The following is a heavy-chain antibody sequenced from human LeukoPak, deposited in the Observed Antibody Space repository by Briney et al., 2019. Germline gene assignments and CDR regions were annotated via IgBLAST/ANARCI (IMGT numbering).Heavy chain of an antibody. V-gene: IGHV3-48*01. D-gene: IGHD1-1*01. CDR3: AKSRERNRGGVFDY. CDR1: GFTFSSYS. CDR2: ISSSSSSK. Sequence: GGSLRLSCAAPGFTFSSYSMNWVRQAPGKGLEWVSYISSSSSSKKYADSVKGRFTISRDNSKNTLYLQMNSLRAEDTAVYYCAKSRERNRGGVFDYWGQGTLVTVSS. J-gene: IGHJ4*02.